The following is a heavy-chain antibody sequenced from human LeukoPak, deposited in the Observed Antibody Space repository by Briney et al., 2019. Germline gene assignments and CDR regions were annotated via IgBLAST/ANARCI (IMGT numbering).Heavy chain of an antibody. CDR2: IIPIFGAA. Sequence: SVKVSCKASGGTFSSYAISWVRQAPGQGLEWMGGIIPIFGAANYAQKFQGRVTITADESTSTAYMELSSLRSEDTAVYYCARGRGYDSNFVYYYYMDVWGKGTTVTVSS. CDR1: GGTFSSYA. V-gene: IGHV1-69*13. J-gene: IGHJ6*03. D-gene: IGHD5-12*01. CDR3: ARGRGYDSNFVYYYYMDV.